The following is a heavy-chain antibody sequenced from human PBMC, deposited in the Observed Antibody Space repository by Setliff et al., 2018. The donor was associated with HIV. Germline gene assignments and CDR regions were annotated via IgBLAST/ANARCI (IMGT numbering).Heavy chain of an antibody. CDR3: ASRIYYYDSSRVLREEGFDP. CDR2: IYHTGIT. Sequence: PSETLSLTCTVSGGSITRTPYYWGWIRQPPGKGLEWIGSIYHTGITYDNPSLKSRVTISVDTSKNQFSLKLTSVTAADTAVYYCASRIYYYDSSRVLREEGFDPWGQGTLVTVSS. J-gene: IGHJ5*02. CDR1: GGSITRTPYY. D-gene: IGHD3-22*01. V-gene: IGHV4-39*01.